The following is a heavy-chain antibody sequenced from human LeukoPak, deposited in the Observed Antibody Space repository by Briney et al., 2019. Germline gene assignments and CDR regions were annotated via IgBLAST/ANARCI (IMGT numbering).Heavy chain of an antibody. Sequence: GGSLRLSCAATGFTFGSYAMSWVCQAPGKGLEWVSAISGSGGSTYYADSVKGRFTISRDNSKNTLYLQMNSLRAEDTALYYCAKDCTSTNCYVDYWGQGTLVTVSS. CDR1: GFTFGSYA. V-gene: IGHV3-23*01. J-gene: IGHJ4*02. CDR3: AKDCTSTNCYVDY. D-gene: IGHD2-2*01. CDR2: ISGSGGST.